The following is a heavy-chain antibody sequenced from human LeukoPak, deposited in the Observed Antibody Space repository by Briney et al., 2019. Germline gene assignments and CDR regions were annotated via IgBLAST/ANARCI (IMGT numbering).Heavy chain of an antibody. CDR2: IYYSGTT. CDR1: GASISSSSYY. J-gene: IGHJ4*02. Sequence: SETLSLTCTVSGASISSSSYYWGWIRQPPGKGLEWIGSIYYSGTTYYSPSLKSRVTISVDTPKDQFSLKLSSVTAADTAVYYCASIFGRGPFDYWGQGTLVTVSS. V-gene: IGHV4-39*01. CDR3: ASIFGRGPFDY. D-gene: IGHD3-3*02.